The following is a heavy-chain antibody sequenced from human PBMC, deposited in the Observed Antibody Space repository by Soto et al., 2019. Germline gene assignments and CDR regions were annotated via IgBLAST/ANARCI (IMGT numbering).Heavy chain of an antibody. J-gene: IGHJ3*02. D-gene: IGHD3-16*01. CDR1: GFTFSSYW. CDR3: ASGGPRDAFDI. CDR2: IKQDGSEK. Sequence: PGGSLRLSCAASGFTFSSYWMSWVRQAPGKGLEWVANIKQDGSEKYYVDSVKGRFTISRDNAKNSLYLQMNSLRAEDTAVYYCASGGPRDAFDIWGQGTMVTVSS. V-gene: IGHV3-7*05.